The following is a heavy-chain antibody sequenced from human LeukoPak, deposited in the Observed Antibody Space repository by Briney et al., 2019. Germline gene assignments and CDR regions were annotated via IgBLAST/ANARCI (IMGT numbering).Heavy chain of an antibody. CDR1: GFSLTTSDVG. Sequence: GSGPTLVNPTQTLTLTCTFSGFSLTTSDVGVGWFRQPPGKPLEWLALIYGSDEKHYSPSLKTRLSVTKDSSKNQVVLTMTNMDPVDAATYYCVHYLVTGHRGFDDWGQGALVTVSS. V-gene: IGHV2-5*01. CDR2: IYGSDEK. CDR3: VHYLVTGHRGFDD. D-gene: IGHD2-21*02. J-gene: IGHJ4*02.